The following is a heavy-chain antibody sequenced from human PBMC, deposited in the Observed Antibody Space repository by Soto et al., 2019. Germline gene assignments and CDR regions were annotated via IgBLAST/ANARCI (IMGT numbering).Heavy chain of an antibody. Sequence: ASVKVSCKASGGTFSSYAISWVRQAPGQGLEWMGGIIPIFGTANYAQKFQGRVTITADESTSTAYMELSSLRSEDTAVYYCARHPSSWYDGYDYYYYGMDVWGQGTTVTVSS. CDR1: GGTFSSYA. D-gene: IGHD6-13*01. J-gene: IGHJ6*02. CDR2: IIPIFGTA. V-gene: IGHV1-69*13. CDR3: ARHPSSWYDGYDYYYYGMDV.